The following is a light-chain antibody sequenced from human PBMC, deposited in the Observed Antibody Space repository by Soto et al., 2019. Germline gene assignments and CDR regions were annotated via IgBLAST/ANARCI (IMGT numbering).Light chain of an antibody. Sequence: IQMTQSPSSLSASVGDRVTITCRASQGIRNDLGWYQQKPGEAPNLLIYAATSLRSGVPSRFSGSGSGTDFPLTISRLQPEDFATHYCLQDYNYPRTFGQGTKVEVK. CDR2: AAT. CDR1: QGIRND. CDR3: LQDYNYPRT. V-gene: IGKV1-6*02. J-gene: IGKJ1*01.